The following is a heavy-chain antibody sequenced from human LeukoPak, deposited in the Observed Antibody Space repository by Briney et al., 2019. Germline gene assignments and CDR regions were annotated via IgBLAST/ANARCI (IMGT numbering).Heavy chain of an antibody. CDR1: GGTXSSYA. D-gene: IGHD6-6*01. CDR3: ARNSSPQFEYDY. Sequence: SVKVSCKASGGTXSSYAISWVRQAPGQGLEWMGRIIPILGIANYAQKFQGRVTITADKSTSTAYMELSSLRSEDTAVYYCARNSSPQFEYDYWGQGTLVTVSS. V-gene: IGHV1-69*04. CDR2: IIPILGIA. J-gene: IGHJ4*02.